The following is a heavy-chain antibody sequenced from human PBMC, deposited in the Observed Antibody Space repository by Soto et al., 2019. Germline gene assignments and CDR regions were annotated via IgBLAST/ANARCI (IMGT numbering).Heavy chain of an antibody. CDR1: GGSISSGGYY. Sequence: SETLSLTCTVSGGSISSGGYYWSWIRQHPGKGLEWIGYIYYSGSTYYNPSLKSRVTISVDTSKNQFSLKLSSVTAADTAVYYCARDGYNLPFDYWGQGTLVTVSS. V-gene: IGHV4-31*03. D-gene: IGHD5-12*01. CDR2: IYYSGST. CDR3: ARDGYNLPFDY. J-gene: IGHJ4*02.